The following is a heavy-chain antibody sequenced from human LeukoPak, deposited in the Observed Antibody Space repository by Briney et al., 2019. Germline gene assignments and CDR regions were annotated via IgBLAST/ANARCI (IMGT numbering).Heavy chain of an antibody. D-gene: IGHD3-10*01. V-gene: IGHV3-11*01. CDR3: ARVTGYGSGTRFDP. CDR2: ISSSGSTI. J-gene: IGHJ5*02. CDR1: GFTFSDYY. Sequence: GGSLRLSCAASGFTFSDYYMSWIRQAPGKGLEWVSYISSSGSTIYYADSVMGRFTISRDNAKNSLYLQMNSLRAEDTAVYYCARVTGYGSGTRFDPWGQGTLVTVSS.